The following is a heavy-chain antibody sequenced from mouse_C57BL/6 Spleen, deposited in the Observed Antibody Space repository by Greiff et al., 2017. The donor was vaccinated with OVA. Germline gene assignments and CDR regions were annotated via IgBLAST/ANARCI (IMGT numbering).Heavy chain of an antibody. CDR1: YTFTDYYM. CDR2: YPGSGNTY. J-gene: IGHJ2*01. Sequence: VQLQQSGPELVKPGASVKMSCKASGYTFTDYYMHWVKQKPGKGLEWIGEIYPGSGNTYYNEKFKGKATLTADTSSSTAYMQLSSLTSEDSAVYFCARAYGSSSDFDYWGQGTTLTVSS. CDR3: RAYGSSSDFDY. V-gene: IGHV1-83*01. D-gene: IGHD1-1*01.